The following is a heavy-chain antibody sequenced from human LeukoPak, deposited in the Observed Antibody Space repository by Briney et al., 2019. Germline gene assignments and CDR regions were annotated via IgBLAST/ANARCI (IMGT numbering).Heavy chain of an antibody. D-gene: IGHD2-15*01. CDR2: ISSSGSTI. J-gene: IGHJ4*02. Sequence: SGGSLRLSCAASGFTFSDYYMSWIRQAPGKGLEWVSYISSSGSTIYYADSVKGRFTISRDNAKNSLYLQMSSLRAEDTAVYYCARDSGDCSGGSCYRLYYFDYWGQGTLVTVSS. CDR1: GFTFSDYY. V-gene: IGHV3-11*01. CDR3: ARDSGDCSGGSCYRLYYFDY.